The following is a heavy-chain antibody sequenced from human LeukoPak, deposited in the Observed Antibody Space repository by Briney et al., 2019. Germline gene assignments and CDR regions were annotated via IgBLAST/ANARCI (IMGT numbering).Heavy chain of an antibody. CDR1: GFTFTDVY. Sequence: GGSLRLSCAASGFTFTDVYMSWIRQSPGKGLEWLAYISPNSADISYADSVKGRFTISRDNAKNSLYLQMNSLRVEDTGIYYCSRDPRSLDYWGQGTLVTVSS. CDR2: ISPNSADI. V-gene: IGHV3-11*01. CDR3: SRDPRSLDY. J-gene: IGHJ4*02.